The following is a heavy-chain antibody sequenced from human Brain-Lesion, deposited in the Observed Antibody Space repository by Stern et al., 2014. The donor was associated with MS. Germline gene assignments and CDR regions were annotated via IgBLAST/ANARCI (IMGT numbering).Heavy chain of an antibody. D-gene: IGHD4-17*01. CDR2: IWNDGTNK. V-gene: IGHV3-33*01. CDR3: ARDVGYGDYGTLVLGY. CDR1: GFTFSSYV. J-gene: IGHJ4*02. Sequence: VHLVESGGGVVQPGGSLRLSCAASGFTFSSYVMHWVRQAPGKGLEWVALIWNDGTNKFYADSVKGRFTISRGNSQNTLHLQMNSLRVEDTAVYYCARDVGYGDYGTLVLGYWGQGTLVTVSS.